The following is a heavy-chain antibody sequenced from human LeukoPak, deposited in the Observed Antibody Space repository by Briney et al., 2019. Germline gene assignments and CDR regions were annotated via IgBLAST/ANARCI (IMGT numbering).Heavy chain of an antibody. CDR3: ASRTSSSWGNWFGP. V-gene: IGHV4-34*01. J-gene: IGHJ5*02. D-gene: IGHD6-13*01. CDR2: INHSGST. Sequence: KSSETLSLTCAVYGGSFSGYYWSWIRQPPGKGLEWIGEINHSGSTNYNPSLKSRVTISVDTSKNQFSLKLSSVTAADTAVYYCASRTSSSWGNWFGPWGQGTLVTVSS. CDR1: GGSFSGYY.